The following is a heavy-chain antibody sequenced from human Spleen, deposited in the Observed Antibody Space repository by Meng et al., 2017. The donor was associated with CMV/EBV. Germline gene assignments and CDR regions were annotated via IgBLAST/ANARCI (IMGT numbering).Heavy chain of an antibody. V-gene: IGHV4-61*01. Sequence: GGSVNSGSYYWRWIRQPPGKGLEWIGYVYYSGSTNYNPSLKSRVTISVDTSKNQFSLKLSSVTAADTAVYYCAREKRDSSSPSYFDYWGQGTLVTVSS. CDR3: AREKRDSSSPSYFDY. J-gene: IGHJ4*02. CDR1: GGSVNSGSYY. CDR2: VYYSGST. D-gene: IGHD6-6*01.